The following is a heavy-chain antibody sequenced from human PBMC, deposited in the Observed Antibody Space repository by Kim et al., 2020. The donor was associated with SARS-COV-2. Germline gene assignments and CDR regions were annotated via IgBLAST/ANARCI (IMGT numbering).Heavy chain of an antibody. V-gene: IGHV3-21*01. Sequence: GGSLRLSCAASGFTFSSYSMNWVRQAPGKGLEWVSSISSSSSYIYYADSVKGRFTISRDNAKNSLYLQMNSLRAEDTAVYYCASSFGYSSSSRTGYFDYWGHGTLVTVSS. CDR1: GFTFSSYS. J-gene: IGHJ4*01. CDR2: ISSSSSYI. D-gene: IGHD6-6*01. CDR3: ASSFGYSSSSRTGYFDY.